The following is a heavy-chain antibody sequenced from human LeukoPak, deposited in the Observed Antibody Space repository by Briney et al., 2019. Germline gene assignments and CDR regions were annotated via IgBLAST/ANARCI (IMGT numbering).Heavy chain of an antibody. CDR1: GYPFTTYD. D-gene: IGHD6-25*01. Sequence: ASVKVSCKASGYPFTTYDINWVRQATGQGLEWMGWMDPNNENTGFAQKFQGRVTITRNTSISTAYMELSSLTSEDTAVYYCATGGIAAAPPEYWGQGTLVTVPS. V-gene: IGHV1-8*03. J-gene: IGHJ4*02. CDR3: ATGGIAAAPPEY. CDR2: MDPNNENT.